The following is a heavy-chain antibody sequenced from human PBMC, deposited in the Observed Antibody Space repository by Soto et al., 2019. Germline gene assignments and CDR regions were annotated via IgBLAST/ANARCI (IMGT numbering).Heavy chain of an antibody. D-gene: IGHD3-22*01. CDR3: ARGLVRYESSPY. Sequence: QVPLVQSGAEVKKPGASVKVSCEASGYTFTSYDINWVRQATGQGLEWMGWMNPNSGNTGYAQKFQGRVTMTRNTSISTAYMELSSLRSEDTAVYYCARGLVRYESSPYWGQGTLVTVSS. J-gene: IGHJ4*02. CDR1: GYTFTSYD. V-gene: IGHV1-8*01. CDR2: MNPNSGNT.